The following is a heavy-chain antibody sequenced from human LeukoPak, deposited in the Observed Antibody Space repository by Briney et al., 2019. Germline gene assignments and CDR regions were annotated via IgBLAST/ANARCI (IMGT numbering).Heavy chain of an antibody. CDR1: GGSFSGYY. J-gene: IGHJ3*02. V-gene: IGHV4-34*01. Sequence: SETLSLTCAVYGGSFSGYYWSWIHQPPGKGLEWIGEINHSGSTNYNPSLKSRVTISVDTSKNQFSLKLSSVTAADTAVYYCARSMSILGAFDIWGQGTTVTVSS. CDR2: INHSGST. CDR3: ARSMSILGAFDI. D-gene: IGHD2/OR15-2a*01.